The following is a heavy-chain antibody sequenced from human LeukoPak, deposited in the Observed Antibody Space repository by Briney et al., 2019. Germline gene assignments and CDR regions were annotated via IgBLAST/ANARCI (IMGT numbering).Heavy chain of an antibody. D-gene: IGHD3-22*01. CDR1: GFTFDDYG. Sequence: GGSLRLSCAASGFTFDDYGMTWVRQAPGKGLEWVSGINWNGGNTGYADSVKGRFTISRDNAKNSLYLQMNSLRAEDTAVYYCARGSPYYYDSSGYYWGQGTLVTVSS. CDR3: ARGSPYYYDSSGYY. CDR2: INWNGGNT. J-gene: IGHJ4*02. V-gene: IGHV3-20*04.